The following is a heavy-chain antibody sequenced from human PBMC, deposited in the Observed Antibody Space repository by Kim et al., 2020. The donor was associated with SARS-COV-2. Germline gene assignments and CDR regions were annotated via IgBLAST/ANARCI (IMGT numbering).Heavy chain of an antibody. J-gene: IGHJ6*02. CDR2: INHSGST. V-gene: IGHV4-34*01. CDR1: GGSFSGYY. D-gene: IGHD6-19*01. Sequence: SETLSLTCAVYGGSFSGYYWSWIRQPPGKGLEWIGEINHSGSTNYNPSLKSRVTISVDTSKNQFSLKLSSVTAADTAVYYCARDEVGVHSSGWFYYYYYGMDVWGQGTTVTVSS. CDR3: ARDEVGVHSSGWFYYYYYGMDV.